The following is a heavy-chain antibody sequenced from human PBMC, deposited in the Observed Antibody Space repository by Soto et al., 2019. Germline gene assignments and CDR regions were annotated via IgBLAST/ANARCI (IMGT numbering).Heavy chain of an antibody. Sequence: GASVKVSCKASGYTFTSYDINWVRQATGQGLEWMGWMNPNSGNTGYAQKFQGRVTMTRNTSISTAYMELSSLRSEDTAVYYCARDLRFRGFYGMDVWGQGTTVTVSS. D-gene: IGHD3-10*01. CDR2: MNPNSGNT. V-gene: IGHV1-8*01. J-gene: IGHJ6*02. CDR1: GYTFTSYD. CDR3: ARDLRFRGFYGMDV.